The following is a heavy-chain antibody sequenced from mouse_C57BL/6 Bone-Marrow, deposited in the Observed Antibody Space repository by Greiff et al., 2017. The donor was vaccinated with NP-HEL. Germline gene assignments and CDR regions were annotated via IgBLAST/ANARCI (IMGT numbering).Heavy chain of an antibody. J-gene: IGHJ4*01. V-gene: IGHV1-64*01. CDR3: ARSLYGNYEAMDY. D-gene: IGHD2-1*01. CDR2: IHPNSGST. Sequence: QVQLQQSGAELVKPGASVKLSCKASGYTFTSYWMHWVKQRPGQGLEWIGMIHPNSGSTNYNEKFKSKATLTVDKSSSTAYMQLSSLTSEDSAVYYCARSLYGNYEAMDYWGQGTSVTVSS. CDR1: GYTFTSYW.